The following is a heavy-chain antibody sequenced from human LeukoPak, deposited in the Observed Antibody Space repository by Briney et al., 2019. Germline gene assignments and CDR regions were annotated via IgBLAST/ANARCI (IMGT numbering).Heavy chain of an antibody. V-gene: IGHV3-15*01. CDR1: GFTFSNAW. J-gene: IGHJ4*02. Sequence: GGSLRLSCAASGFTFSNAWMSWVRQAPGKGLEWVGRIKSKTDGGTTDYAAPVKGRLTISRDDSKNTLYLLMNSLKTDDTAVYYCATEADGGPDYWGQGTLVTVSS. CDR2: IKSKTDGGTT. D-gene: IGHD4-23*01. CDR3: ATEADGGPDY.